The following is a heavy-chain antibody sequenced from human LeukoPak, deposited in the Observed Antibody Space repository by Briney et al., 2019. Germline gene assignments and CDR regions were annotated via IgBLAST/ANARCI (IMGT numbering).Heavy chain of an antibody. Sequence: ASVKVSCKASGYTFTGYYMHWVRQAPGQGLEWMGWINPNSGGTNYAQKFQGRVTMTRDTSISTAYMELSRLRSDDTAMYYCARDPTDIVVGLDYWGQGTLVTVSS. V-gene: IGHV1-2*02. D-gene: IGHD2-2*01. CDR1: GYTFTGYY. J-gene: IGHJ4*02. CDR2: INPNSGGT. CDR3: ARDPTDIVVGLDY.